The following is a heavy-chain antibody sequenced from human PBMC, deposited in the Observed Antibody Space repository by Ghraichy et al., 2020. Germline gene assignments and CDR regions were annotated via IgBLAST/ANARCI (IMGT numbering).Heavy chain of an antibody. D-gene: IGHD3-10*01. CDR2: ISGNGAST. J-gene: IGHJ4*02. Sequence: GGSLRRSCAASGFTFSTYAMSWVRQAPGKGPEWVSAISGNGASTNYADSVRGRFTISRDNSKNTLYLQMNSLRVEETAVYYCAKKFYYGSESTSDLFDYWGQGTLVTVSS. CDR3: AKKFYYGSESTSDLFDY. CDR1: GFTFSTYA. V-gene: IGHV3-23*01.